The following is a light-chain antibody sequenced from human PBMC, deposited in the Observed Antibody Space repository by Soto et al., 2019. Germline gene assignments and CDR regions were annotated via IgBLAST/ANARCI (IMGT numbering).Light chain of an antibody. Sequence: QSALIQPPSVSGSPGQSVTISCTGTSSDVGSYDYVSWYQQHPGTVPKPMIYNVNTRPSGVPDRFSGSKSGNTASMTISGLQAEDEAEYFCSSYAGSYTWIFGSGPKVTVL. V-gene: IGLV2-11*01. J-gene: IGLJ1*01. CDR2: NVN. CDR3: SSYAGSYTWI. CDR1: SSDVGSYDY.